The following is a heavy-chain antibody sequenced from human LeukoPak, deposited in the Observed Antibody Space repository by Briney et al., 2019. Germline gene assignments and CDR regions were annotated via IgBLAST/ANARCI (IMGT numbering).Heavy chain of an antibody. CDR3: ARGADAEYFQH. Sequence: GASVKVSCKASGSTFTGYYIHWVRQAPGQGLEWMGWVNPNSGDTSYAQKFQDRVTMTRDTSISTAYMDLSSLRSHDTAVYYCARGADAEYFQHWGQGTLVTVSS. J-gene: IGHJ1*01. CDR2: VNPNSGDT. CDR1: GSTFTGYY. V-gene: IGHV1-2*02.